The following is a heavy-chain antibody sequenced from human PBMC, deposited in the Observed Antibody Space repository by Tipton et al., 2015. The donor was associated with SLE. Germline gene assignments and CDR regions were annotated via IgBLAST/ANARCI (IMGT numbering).Heavy chain of an antibody. D-gene: IGHD3-22*01. J-gene: IGHJ3*02. Sequence: TLSLTCTVSGGSISSGGYYWSWIRQPPGKGLEWIGYIYYSGSTNYNPSLKSRVTISVDTSKNQFSLKLSSVTAADTAVYYCASTADYYDSSAQGAFDIWGQGTMVTVSS. CDR1: GGSISSGGYY. CDR2: IYYSGST. V-gene: IGHV4-61*08. CDR3: ASTADYYDSSAQGAFDI.